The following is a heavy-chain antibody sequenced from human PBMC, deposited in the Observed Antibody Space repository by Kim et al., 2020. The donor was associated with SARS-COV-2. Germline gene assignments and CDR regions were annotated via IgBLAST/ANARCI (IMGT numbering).Heavy chain of an antibody. CDR2: IDYSEST. J-gene: IGHJ6*02. Sequence: SETLSLNCSVSGASISSYSYNWGWIRQPPGKGLEWIGSIDYSESTYYNPSLKSRLSISVDTSKHQFSLILTSVTAADTAVYYCGRHARTAVPGTAGTRKKDYYNYGMDVWGPGTRVTVSS. CDR1: GASISSYSYN. V-gene: IGHV4-39*01. CDR3: GRHARTAVPGTAGTRKKDYYNYGMDV. D-gene: IGHD6-19*01.